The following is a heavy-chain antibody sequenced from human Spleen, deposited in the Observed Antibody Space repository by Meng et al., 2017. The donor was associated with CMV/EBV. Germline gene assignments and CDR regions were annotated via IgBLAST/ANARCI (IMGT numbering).Heavy chain of an antibody. CDR2: IYWSGDK. J-gene: IGHJ4*02. Sequence: SGPTLVKPTQALALTCTFSGFSLTTTEVGVGWIRQPPGKALEWLALIYWSGDKRYSPSLKSRLTITKDTSRNQVVLTMTNMDSVDTATYYCVHEVRWRQLHYWGQGTLVTVSS. V-gene: IGHV2-5*01. D-gene: IGHD5-24*01. CDR3: VHEVRWRQLHY. CDR1: GFSLTTTEVG.